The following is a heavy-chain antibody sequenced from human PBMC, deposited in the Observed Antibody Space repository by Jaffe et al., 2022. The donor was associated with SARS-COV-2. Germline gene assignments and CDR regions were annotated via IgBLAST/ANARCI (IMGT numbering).Heavy chain of an antibody. V-gene: IGHV3-30-3*01. CDR2: ISYDGSNK. CDR3: ARAHYYDSSGYGY. J-gene: IGHJ4*02. D-gene: IGHD3-22*01. CDR1: GFTFSSYA. Sequence: QVQLVESGGGVVQPGRSLRLSCAASGFTFSSYAMHWVRQAPGKGLEWVAVISYDGSNKYYADSVKGRFTISRDNSKNTLYLQMNSLRAEDTAVYYCARAHYYDSSGYGYWGQGTLVTVSS.